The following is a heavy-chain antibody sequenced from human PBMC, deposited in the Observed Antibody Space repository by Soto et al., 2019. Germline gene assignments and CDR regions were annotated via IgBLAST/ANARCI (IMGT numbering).Heavy chain of an antibody. CDR3: AKDPGGGQPESNYYYGMDV. V-gene: IGHV3-30*18. J-gene: IGHJ6*02. CDR1: GFTFSSYG. D-gene: IGHD1-26*01. CDR2: ISYDGSNK. Sequence: GGSLRLSCAASGFTFSSYGMHWVRQAPGKGLEWVAVISYDGSNKYYADSVKGRFTISRDNSKNTLYLQMNSLRAEDTAVYYCAKDPGGGQPESNYYYGMDVWGQGTTVTVSS.